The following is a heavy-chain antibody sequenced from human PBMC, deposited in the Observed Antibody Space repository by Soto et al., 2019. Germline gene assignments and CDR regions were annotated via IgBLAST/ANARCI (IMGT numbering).Heavy chain of an antibody. V-gene: IGHV1-2*02. CDR3: ARDLAKGGGSAGFDY. CDR2: INPKSGGT. Sequence: ASVKVSYKASGYTFTCYYIHWVRQAPGQGFEWMGWINPKSGGTKYPQKFQGRVTMTRDTSLSTVYMTLTRLTSDDTAVYYCARDLAKGGGSAGFDYWGQGTLVTVSS. CDR1: GYTFTCYY. J-gene: IGHJ4*02. D-gene: IGHD1-26*01.